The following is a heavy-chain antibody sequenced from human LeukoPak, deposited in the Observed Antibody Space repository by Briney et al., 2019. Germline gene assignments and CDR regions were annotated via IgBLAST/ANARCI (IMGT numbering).Heavy chain of an antibody. CDR2: IYSSGGT. CDR1: GGSINSGSHY. J-gene: IGHJ6*03. Sequence: SETLSLTCTVSGGSINSGSHYWSWIRQPAGKGLEWIGRIYSSGGTNYNPPLKSRVTMSVDTSKNQFSLKLSSVTAADTAVYYCVTSYYYYYFYMDVWGRGTTVTVSS. V-gene: IGHV4-61*02. CDR3: VTSYYYYYFYMDV.